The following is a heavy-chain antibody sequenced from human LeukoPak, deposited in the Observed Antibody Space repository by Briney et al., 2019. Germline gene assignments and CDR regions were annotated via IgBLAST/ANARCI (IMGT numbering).Heavy chain of an antibody. D-gene: IGHD2-15*01. CDR3: ARDTVDCSGGSCYSNWFDP. CDR2: IYTSGST. J-gene: IGHJ5*02. CDR1: GGSISSYY. Sequence: SETLSLTCTVSGGSISSYYWSLIRQPAGKGLEWIGRIYTSGSTNYNPSLKSRVTKSVDTSKNQFSLKLSSVTAADTAVYYCARDTVDCSGGSCYSNWFDPWGQGTLVTVSS. V-gene: IGHV4-4*07.